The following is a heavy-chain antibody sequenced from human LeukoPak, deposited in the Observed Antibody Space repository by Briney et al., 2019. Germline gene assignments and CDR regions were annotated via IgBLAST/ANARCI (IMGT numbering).Heavy chain of an antibody. CDR2: ISGSGGST. J-gene: IGHJ5*02. Sequence: GGSLRLSCAASGFTFSSYAMSWVRQAPGKGLEWVSAISGSGGSTYYADSVKGRFTISRDNSKNTLHLQMNSLRAEDTAVYYCAKDPSAYDSSGYYYPNWFDPWGQGTLVTVSS. CDR3: AKDPSAYDSSGYYYPNWFDP. CDR1: GFTFSSYA. V-gene: IGHV3-23*01. D-gene: IGHD3-22*01.